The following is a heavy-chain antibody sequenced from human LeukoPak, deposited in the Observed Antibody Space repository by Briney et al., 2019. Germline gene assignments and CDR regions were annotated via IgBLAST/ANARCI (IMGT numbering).Heavy chain of an antibody. D-gene: IGHD1-26*01. J-gene: IGHJ4*02. Sequence: GGSLRLSCAASGFTFSSYGMSWVRQAPGKGLEWVSGISGNSGTTYYADSVKGRFTISRDNSKNTLYLQMNSLRAEDTAVYYCARALRIYYYFDYWGQGTLVTVSS. V-gene: IGHV3-23*01. CDR2: ISGNSGTT. CDR1: GFTFSSYG. CDR3: ARALRIYYYFDY.